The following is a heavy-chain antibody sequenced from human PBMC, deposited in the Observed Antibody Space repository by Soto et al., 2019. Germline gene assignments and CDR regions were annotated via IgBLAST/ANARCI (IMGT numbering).Heavy chain of an antibody. Sequence: ASVKVSCKASGYTFTSYGISWVRQAPGQGLEWMGWISAYNGNTNYAQKLQGRVTMTTDPSTSTAYMELRSLRSDDTAVYYCARVGVLRFLEWLYQPDLPNFDYWGQGTLVTVSS. V-gene: IGHV1-18*01. J-gene: IGHJ4*02. D-gene: IGHD3-3*01. CDR1: GYTFTSYG. CDR2: ISAYNGNT. CDR3: ARVGVLRFLEWLYQPDLPNFDY.